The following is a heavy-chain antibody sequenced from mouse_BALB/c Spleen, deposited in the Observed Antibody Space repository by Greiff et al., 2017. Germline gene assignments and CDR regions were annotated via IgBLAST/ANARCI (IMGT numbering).Heavy chain of an antibody. CDR3: ARDLESTTTTGDAMDY. J-gene: IGHJ4*01. CDR1: GFTFSDYY. D-gene: IGHD1-1*01. CDR2: ISDGGSYT. Sequence: EVHLVESGGGLVKPGGSLKLSCAASGFTFSDYYMYWVRQTPEKRLEWVATISDGGSYTYYPDSVKGRFTISRDNAKNNLYLQMSSLKSEDTAMYYCARDLESTTTTGDAMDYWGQGTSVTVSS. V-gene: IGHV5-4*02.